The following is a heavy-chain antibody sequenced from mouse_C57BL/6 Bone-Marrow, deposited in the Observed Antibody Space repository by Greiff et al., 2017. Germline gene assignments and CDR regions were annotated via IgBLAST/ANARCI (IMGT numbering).Heavy chain of an antibody. D-gene: IGHD2-1*01. CDR2: ILPGSGST. CDR1: GYTFTGYW. J-gene: IGHJ2*01. V-gene: IGHV1-9*01. CDR3: AEGNPYYCAY. Sequence: VQLQQSGAELMKPGASVKLSCKATGYTFTGYWIEWVKQRPGHGLEWIGEILPGSGSTNYTEKFKGKATFTADTSSNTAYMQLSSLTTEDSAIYYCAEGNPYYCAYWGQGTTLTVSS.